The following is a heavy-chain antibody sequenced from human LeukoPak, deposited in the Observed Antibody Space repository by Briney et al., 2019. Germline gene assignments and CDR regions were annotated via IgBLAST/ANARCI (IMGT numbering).Heavy chain of an antibody. J-gene: IGHJ3*02. CDR3: ARKIGRGTFDI. CDR2: IYSNGDT. Sequence: PSDTLSLTCAAYGWTFSGYYWSWIRQPAGKGLEWIGRIYSNGDTNYNPSLMSRVTISQDRTRNQFSLKLSSVTAADTAVYYCARKIGRGTFDIWGQGTLVTVSS. CDR1: GWTFSGYY. V-gene: IGHV4-59*10.